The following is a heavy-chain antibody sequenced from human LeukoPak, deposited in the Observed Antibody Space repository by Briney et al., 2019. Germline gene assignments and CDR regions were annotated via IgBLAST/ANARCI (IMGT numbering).Heavy chain of an antibody. V-gene: IGHV4-34*01. CDR2: INHSGST. CDR1: GGSFSGYY. Sequence: SETLSLTCAVYGGSFSGYYWSWIRQPPGKGLEWIGEINHSGSTNYNPSLKSRVTISVDTSKNQFSLKLSSVTAADTAVYYCARTVAPASGWFDPWGQGTLVTVSS. D-gene: IGHD6-19*01. J-gene: IGHJ5*02. CDR3: ARTVAPASGWFDP.